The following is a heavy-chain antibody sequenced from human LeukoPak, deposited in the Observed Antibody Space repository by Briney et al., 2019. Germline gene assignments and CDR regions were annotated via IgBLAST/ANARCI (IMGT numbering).Heavy chain of an antibody. CDR2: ISSSSSTI. V-gene: IGHV3-48*04. CDR1: GFTFSSYS. CDR3: ARGSEWELLGSCDY. D-gene: IGHD1-26*01. J-gene: IGHJ4*02. Sequence: GGSLRLSCAASGFTFSSYSMNWVRRAPGKGLEWVSYISSSSSTIYYADSVKGRFTISRDNAKNSLYLQMNSLRAEDTAVYYCARGSEWELLGSCDYWGRGTLVTVSS.